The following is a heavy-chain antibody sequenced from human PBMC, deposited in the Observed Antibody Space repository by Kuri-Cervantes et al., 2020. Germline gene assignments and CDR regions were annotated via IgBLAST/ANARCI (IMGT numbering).Heavy chain of an antibody. J-gene: IGHJ6*03. CDR2: ITSSGGFM. Sequence: GGSLRLSCAASGFTFSSYEMNWVRQAPGKGLEWVSYITSSGGFMFYADSVKGRFTISRDNAKNSLYLQMNSLRAEDTAVYYCARGARYYYMDVWGKGTTVTVSS. V-gene: IGHV3-48*03. CDR3: ARGARYYYMDV. CDR1: GFTFSSYE.